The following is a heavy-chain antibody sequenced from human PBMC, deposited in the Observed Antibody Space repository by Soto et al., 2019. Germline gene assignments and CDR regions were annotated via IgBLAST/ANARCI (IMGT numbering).Heavy chain of an antibody. Sequence: PSETLSLTCTVSGVSIRSTNYYWTWIRQPPGKGLEWIGYIFYSGGAYYNPSLRSRASLSIDASKSQFSLNLTSVTAADTAVYFCGSQFIEPSSGHVDYHYWGQGILVTVSS. CDR3: GSQFIEPSSGHVDYHY. J-gene: IGHJ4*02. CDR1: GVSIRSTNYY. D-gene: IGHD3-22*01. CDR2: IFYSGGA. V-gene: IGHV4-30-4*01.